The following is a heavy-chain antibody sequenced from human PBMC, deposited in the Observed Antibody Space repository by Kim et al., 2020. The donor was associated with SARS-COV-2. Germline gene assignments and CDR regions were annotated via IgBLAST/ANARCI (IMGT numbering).Heavy chain of an antibody. CDR2: ITESGST. CDR3: AKGQRPAVAASMLTGYWS. D-gene: IGHD2-2*01. Sequence: GGSLRLSCAASGFTFRESDVSWVRQAPGKGLEWLAGITESGSTYYADSVRGRFTISRVTSKSTIFLQMNNVSTQDTAMYFCAKGQRPAVAASMLTGYWS. CDR1: GFTFRESD. V-gene: IGHV3-23*01. J-gene: IGHJ2*01.